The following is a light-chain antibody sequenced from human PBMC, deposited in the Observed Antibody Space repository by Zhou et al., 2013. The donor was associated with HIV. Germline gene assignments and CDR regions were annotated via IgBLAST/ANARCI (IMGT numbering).Light chain of an antibody. CDR3: LQDHDYPLT. V-gene: IGKV1-5*01. CDR1: HSISSW. CDR2: AAS. Sequence: DIQMTQSPSTLSASVGDRVTITCRASHSISSWLAWYQQKPGKAPKLLIYAASTLQSGVPSRFSGTGSGTDFTLTITSLQREDFATYYCLQDHDYPLTFGGGTRVEIK. J-gene: IGKJ4*01.